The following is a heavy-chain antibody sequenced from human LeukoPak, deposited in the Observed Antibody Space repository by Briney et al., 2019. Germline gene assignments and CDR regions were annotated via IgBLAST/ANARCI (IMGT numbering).Heavy chain of an antibody. J-gene: IGHJ5*02. CDR3: ARLVTGYAGNWFDP. D-gene: IGHD3-9*01. CDR2: ISSSGSTI. Sequence: GGSLRLSCAASGFTFSSYEMNWVRQAPGKGLEWVSYISSSGSTIYYADSVKGRFTISRDNAKNSLYLQTNSLRAEDTAVYYCARLVTGYAGNWFDPWGQGTLVTVSS. V-gene: IGHV3-48*03. CDR1: GFTFSSYE.